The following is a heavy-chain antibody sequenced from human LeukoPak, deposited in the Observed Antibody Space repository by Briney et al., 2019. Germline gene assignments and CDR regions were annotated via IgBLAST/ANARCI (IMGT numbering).Heavy chain of an antibody. J-gene: IGHJ5*02. CDR1: GYTFTNYA. D-gene: IGHD2-8*02. V-gene: IGHV1-18*01. Sequence: GASVKVSCKASGYTFTNYAISWVRQAPGQGLEWMGWISAYNDNINYAQKFQGRVTMTTNTSTSTTYTELRSLRSDDTAVYYCARRLPVALRGQLAVRGNWFDPWGQGTLVTVSS. CDR3: ARRLPVALRGQLAVRGNWFDP. CDR2: ISAYNDNI.